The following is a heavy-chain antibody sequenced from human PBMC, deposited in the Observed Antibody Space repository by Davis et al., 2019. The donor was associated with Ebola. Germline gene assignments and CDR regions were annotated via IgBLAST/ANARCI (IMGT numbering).Heavy chain of an antibody. Sequence: SVKVSCKASGGTFSSYAISWVRQAPGQGLEWMGRIIPIFGTANYAQKFQGRVTITADESTSTAYMELSSLRSEDTAVYYCARQVRQGDYGDYLDYWGQGTLVTVSS. J-gene: IGHJ4*02. CDR2: IIPIFGTA. CDR1: GGTFSSYA. CDR3: ARQVRQGDYGDYLDY. D-gene: IGHD4-17*01. V-gene: IGHV1-69*13.